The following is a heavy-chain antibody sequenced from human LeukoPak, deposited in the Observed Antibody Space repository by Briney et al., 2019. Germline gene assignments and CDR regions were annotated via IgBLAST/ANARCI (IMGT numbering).Heavy chain of an antibody. J-gene: IGHJ4*02. CDR3: AKDWRGDSKCHGDCLDY. D-gene: IGHD2-21*02. CDR1: GFTFSTYA. Sequence: GGSLRLSCAASGFTFSTYAMTWVRQAPGKGLEWISTITSAGSTPYADSVKGRFTISRDNSRSTLSLQMNSLRVEDTAVYYCAKDWRGDSKCHGDCLDYWGQGALVTVSS. V-gene: IGHV3-23*01. CDR2: ITSAGST.